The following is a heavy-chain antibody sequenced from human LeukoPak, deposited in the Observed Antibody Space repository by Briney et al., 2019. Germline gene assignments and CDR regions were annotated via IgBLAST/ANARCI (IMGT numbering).Heavy chain of an antibody. D-gene: IGHD3-22*01. V-gene: IGHV1-69*01. CDR1: AGTFSTYA. CDR3: ARGPESASFYDTSGYPYYFDY. CDR2: IIPIFDTP. Sequence: ASVEVSCKASAGTFSTYAINWVRQAPGQGLEWMGGIIPIFDTPNYAQKFQARVTITADESTSTAYLELSSLRSDDTALYYCARGPESASFYDTSGYPYYFDYWGQGTLVTVSS. J-gene: IGHJ4*02.